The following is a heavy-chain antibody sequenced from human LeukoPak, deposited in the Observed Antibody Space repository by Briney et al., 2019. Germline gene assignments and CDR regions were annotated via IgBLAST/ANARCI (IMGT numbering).Heavy chain of an antibody. Sequence: GGSLRLSCAASGFTFDDYAMHWVRQAPGKGLEWVSGISWNSGSIGYADSVKGRFTISRDNAKNSLYLQMNSLRAKDTALYYCAKEDRRGRHFDYWGQGTLVTVSS. D-gene: IGHD3-16*01. V-gene: IGHV3-9*01. CDR3: AKEDRRGRHFDY. CDR1: GFTFDDYA. J-gene: IGHJ4*02. CDR2: ISWNSGSI.